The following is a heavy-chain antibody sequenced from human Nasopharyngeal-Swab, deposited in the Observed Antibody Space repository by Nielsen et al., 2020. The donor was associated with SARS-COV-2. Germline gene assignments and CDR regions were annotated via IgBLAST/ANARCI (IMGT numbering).Heavy chain of an antibody. CDR1: GGSISSGGYS. Sequence: SETLSLTCAVSGGSISSGGYSWSWIRQPPGKGLEWIGYIYHSGSTYYNPSLKSRVTISVDRSKNQFSLKLSSVTAADTAVYYCASLLRGAGYFDYWGQGTLVTVSS. V-gene: IGHV4-30-2*01. CDR3: ASLLRGAGYFDY. D-gene: IGHD3-22*01. J-gene: IGHJ4*02. CDR2: IYHSGST.